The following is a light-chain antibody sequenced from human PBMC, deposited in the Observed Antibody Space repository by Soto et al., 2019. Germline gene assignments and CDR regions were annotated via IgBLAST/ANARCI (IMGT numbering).Light chain of an antibody. CDR2: AAS. J-gene: IGKJ1*01. CDR1: QSVSSDF. V-gene: IGKV3-20*01. CDR3: LKYARSPGWT. Sequence: EIVLTQSPGTLSLSPGERATLSCRASQSVSSDFLAWYQQKPGQAPRLLIYAASSRASGIPDRFSGSGSETEFTLTISRLEPEDFAVYYCLKYARSPGWTFGQGTKVDIK.